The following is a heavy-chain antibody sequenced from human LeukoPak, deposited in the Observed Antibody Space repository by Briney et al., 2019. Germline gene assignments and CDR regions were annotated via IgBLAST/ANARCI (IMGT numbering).Heavy chain of an antibody. CDR3: ARDGFDYGGNQGFP. CDR2: ISAYNGNT. CDR1: GYTFTSYG. D-gene: IGHD4-23*01. V-gene: IGHV1-18*01. Sequence: ASVKVSCKASGYTFTSYGISWVRQAPGQGLEWMGWISAYNGNTNYAQKFQGRVTITADESTSTAYMELSSLRSEDTAVYYCARDGFDYGGNQGFPWGQGTLVTVSS. J-gene: IGHJ5*02.